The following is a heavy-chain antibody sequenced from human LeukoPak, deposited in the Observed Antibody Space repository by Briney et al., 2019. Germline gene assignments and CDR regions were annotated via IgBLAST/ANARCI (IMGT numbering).Heavy chain of an antibody. V-gene: IGHV4-4*07. Sequence: PSETLSLTCTVSGGSISSYYWSWIRQPAGKGLEWIGRIYTSGSTNYNPSLKSRVTMSVDTSKNQFSLKLSSVTAADTAVYYCAGQDIVVVPAAQKEKPYYYYGMDVWGQGTTVTVSS. CDR2: IYTSGST. CDR1: GGSISSYY. CDR3: AGQDIVVVPAAQKEKPYYYYGMDV. J-gene: IGHJ6*02. D-gene: IGHD2-2*01.